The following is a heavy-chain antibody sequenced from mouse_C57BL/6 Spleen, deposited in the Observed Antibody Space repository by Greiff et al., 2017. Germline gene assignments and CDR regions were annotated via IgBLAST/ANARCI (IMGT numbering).Heavy chain of an antibody. V-gene: IGHV3-6*01. CDR2: ISYDGSN. D-gene: IGHD1-1*01. Sequence: EVHLVESGPGLVKPSQSLSLTCSVTGYSITSGYYWNWIRQFPGNKLEWMGYISYDGSNNYNPSLKNRISITRDTSKNQFFLKLNSVTTEDTATYYCARDNYGSYFDVWGTGTTVTVSS. J-gene: IGHJ1*03. CDR1: GYSITSGYY. CDR3: ARDNYGSYFDV.